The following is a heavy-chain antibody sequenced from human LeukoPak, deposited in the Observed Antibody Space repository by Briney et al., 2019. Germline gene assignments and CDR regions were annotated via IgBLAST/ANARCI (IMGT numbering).Heavy chain of an antibody. CDR1: GGSFSGYY. CDR2: FIHSGSI. CDR3: ARDKGRLLWFGELLRENWFDP. D-gene: IGHD3-10*01. Sequence: SETLSLTCGVSGGSFSGYYWSWIRQSPGKGLEWIGEFIHSGSINYNPSLKSRVTISLDTSTNHFSLKLSSVTAADTAVYYCARDKGRLLWFGELLRENWFDPWGQGTLVTVSS. V-gene: IGHV4-34*12. J-gene: IGHJ5*02.